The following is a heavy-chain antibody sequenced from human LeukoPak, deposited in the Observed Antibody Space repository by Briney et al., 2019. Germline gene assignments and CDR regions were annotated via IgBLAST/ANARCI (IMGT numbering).Heavy chain of an antibody. D-gene: IGHD5-12*01. J-gene: IGHJ2*01. CDR1: GFTFDDYA. Sequence: GGSLRLSCAASGFTFDDYAMHWVRQAPGKGLEWVSGISWNSGSIGYVDSVKGRFTISRDNAKNSLYLQMNSLRAEDTALYYCAKDRTNIVATMGAFDLWGRGTLVTVSS. CDR3: AKDRTNIVATMGAFDL. V-gene: IGHV3-9*01. CDR2: ISWNSGSI.